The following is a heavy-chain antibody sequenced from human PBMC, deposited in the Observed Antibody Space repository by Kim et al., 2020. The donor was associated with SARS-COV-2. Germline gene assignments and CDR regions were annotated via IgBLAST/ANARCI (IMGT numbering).Heavy chain of an antibody. V-gene: IGHV6-1*01. CDR1: GDSVSSNSAA. Sequence: SQTLSLTCAISGDSVSSNSAAWNWIRQSPSRGLEWLGRTYYRSKWYNDYAVSVKSRITINPDTSKNQFSLQLNSVTPEDTAVYYCARAWGTEDFEYSSGWYTLYYFDYWGQGTLVTVSS. D-gene: IGHD6-19*01. CDR2: TYYRSKWYN. CDR3: ARAWGTEDFEYSSGWYTLYYFDY. J-gene: IGHJ4*02.